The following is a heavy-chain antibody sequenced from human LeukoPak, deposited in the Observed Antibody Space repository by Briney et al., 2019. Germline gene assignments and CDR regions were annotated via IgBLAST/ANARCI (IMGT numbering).Heavy chain of an antibody. Sequence: TGGSLRLSCAASGITGYSMHWVRQAPGKGLEWVCSISSSSNYIYCADSVKGRFTISRDNAKNSLFLQVSSLRAEDTAVYYCVGSSGWWGFDYWGQGTLVTVSS. CDR2: ISSSSNYI. V-gene: IGHV3-21*01. CDR3: VGSSGWWGFDY. J-gene: IGHJ4*02. CDR1: GITGYS. D-gene: IGHD6-19*01.